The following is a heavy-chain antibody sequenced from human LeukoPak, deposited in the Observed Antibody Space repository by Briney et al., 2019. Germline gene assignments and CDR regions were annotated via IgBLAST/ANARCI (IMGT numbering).Heavy chain of an antibody. D-gene: IGHD1-26*01. V-gene: IGHV3-48*04. Sequence: SSSSSTIYYAESVKGRFTISRDNAKNSLYLQMNSLRAEDTAVYYCARDRGGSYSAIDYWGQGTLVTVSS. CDR2: SSSSSTI. CDR3: ARDRGGSYSAIDY. J-gene: IGHJ4*02.